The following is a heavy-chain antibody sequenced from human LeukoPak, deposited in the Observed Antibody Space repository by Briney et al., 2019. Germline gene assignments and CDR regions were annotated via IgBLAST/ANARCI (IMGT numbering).Heavy chain of an antibody. CDR3: ARGAATRYYYMDV. CDR1: GFTFSSYW. Sequence: GGSLRLSCAASGFTFSSYWMRWVRQAPGKGLVWVSRINSNGSSTSNADSVKGRFTISRDNAKNTLYLQMNSLRAEDTAVYYCARGAATRYYYMDVWGKGTTVTVSS. J-gene: IGHJ6*03. CDR2: INSNGSST. D-gene: IGHD2-15*01. V-gene: IGHV3-74*01.